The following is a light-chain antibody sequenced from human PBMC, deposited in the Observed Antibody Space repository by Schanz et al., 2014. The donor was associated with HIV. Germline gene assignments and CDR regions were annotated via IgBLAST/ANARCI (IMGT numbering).Light chain of an antibody. CDR2: SAS. CDR3: QQYEDSPGYT. J-gene: IGKJ2*01. Sequence: DIQMTQSPSSVSASVGDRVTITCRASQSISSWLAWYQQKPGKAPKLLIYSASNLQSGVPSRFSGSGSGTDFTLTISSLQPEDFTIYYCQQYEDSPGYTFGQGTKLEIK. V-gene: IGKV1-12*01. CDR1: QSISSW.